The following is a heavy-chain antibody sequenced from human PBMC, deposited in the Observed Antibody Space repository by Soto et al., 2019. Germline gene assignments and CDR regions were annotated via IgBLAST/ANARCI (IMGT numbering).Heavy chain of an antibody. CDR3: ARVGDTVPPRAFFDY. D-gene: IGHD2-8*01. Sequence: SETLSLTCTVSGGSISSGDYYWSWIRQPPGKGLEWIGYIYYSGNTYYNPSLKSRVTISVDTSKNQFSLKLSSVTVADTAVYYCARVGDTVPPRAFFDYWGQGTLVTVSS. J-gene: IGHJ4*02. V-gene: IGHV4-30-4*01. CDR2: IYYSGNT. CDR1: GGSISSGDYY.